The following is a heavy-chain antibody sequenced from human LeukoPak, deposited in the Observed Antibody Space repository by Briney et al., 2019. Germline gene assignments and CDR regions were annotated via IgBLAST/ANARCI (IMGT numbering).Heavy chain of an antibody. V-gene: IGHV4-39*01. J-gene: IGHJ4*02. CDR1: GGSISSSSYY. CDR2: IYYSGST. D-gene: IGHD5-18*01. CDR3: AGRGNKAFRGYSHFDY. Sequence: SETLSLTCTVSGGSISSSSYYWGWIRQPPGKGLGWIGSIYYSGSTYYNPSLKSRVTISVDTSKNQFSLKLSSVTAADTAVYYCAGRGNKAFRGYSHFDYWGQGTLVTVSS.